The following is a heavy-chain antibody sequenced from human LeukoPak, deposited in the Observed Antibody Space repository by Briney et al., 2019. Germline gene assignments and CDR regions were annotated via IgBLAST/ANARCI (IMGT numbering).Heavy chain of an antibody. Sequence: GGSLRLSCAASGFTFSSYSMNWVRQASGKGLEWVSSISSSSSYIYYADSVKGRFTISRDNAKNSLYLQMNSLRAEDTAVYYCARPIANYDSSWFDPWGQGTLVTVSS. V-gene: IGHV3-21*01. CDR3: ARPIANYDSSWFDP. D-gene: IGHD3-22*01. CDR2: ISSSSSYI. J-gene: IGHJ5*02. CDR1: GFTFSSYS.